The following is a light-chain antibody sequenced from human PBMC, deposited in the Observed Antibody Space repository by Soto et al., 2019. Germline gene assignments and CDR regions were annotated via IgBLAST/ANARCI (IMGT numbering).Light chain of an antibody. Sequence: DIQMNMSPSSLSASVGDRVTITCQASQDINKNLIWYQQKPGKAPKLLIYDASDLETGVPSRFSGSGSGTGFTFTISSLQPEDFATYYCQQYESLPLTFCQGTRLEIK. CDR1: QDINKN. CDR3: QQYESLPLT. CDR2: DAS. V-gene: IGKV1-33*01. J-gene: IGKJ5*01.